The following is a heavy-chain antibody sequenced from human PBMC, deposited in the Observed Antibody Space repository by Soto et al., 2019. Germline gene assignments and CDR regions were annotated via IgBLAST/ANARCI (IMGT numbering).Heavy chain of an antibody. J-gene: IGHJ4*02. CDR1: GFTFSSYA. CDR2: ISGSGGST. CDR3: AKRSSSGPYYFDY. D-gene: IGHD6-19*01. Sequence: GGSLSLSCAASGFTFSSYAMSWVRQAPGKGLEWVSAISGSGGSTYYADSVKGRFTIPRDNPKNTMYLQMNSLRAEDTAVYYCAKRSSSGPYYFDYWGQGTMV. V-gene: IGHV3-23*01.